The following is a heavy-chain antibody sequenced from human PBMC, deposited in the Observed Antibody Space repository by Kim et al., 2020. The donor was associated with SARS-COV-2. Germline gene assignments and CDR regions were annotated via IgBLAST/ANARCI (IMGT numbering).Heavy chain of an antibody. V-gene: IGHV1-69*04. J-gene: IGHJ4*02. Sequence: SVKVSCKASGGTFSSYAISWVRQAPGQGLEWMGRIIPILGIANYAQKFQGRVTITADKSTSTAYMELSSLRSEDTAVYYCARDPAYSSGWYGLPGWGQGTLVTVSS. CDR2: IIPILGIA. D-gene: IGHD6-19*01. CDR3: ARDPAYSSGWYGLPG. CDR1: GGTFSSYA.